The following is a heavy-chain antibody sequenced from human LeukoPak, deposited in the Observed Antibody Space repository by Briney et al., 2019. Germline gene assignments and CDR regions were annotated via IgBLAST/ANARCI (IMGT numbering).Heavy chain of an antibody. J-gene: IGHJ4*02. CDR1: GGSISSYY. Sequence: SETLSLTCTVPGGSISSYYWSWIRQPPGKGLEWIGYIYYSGSTNYNPSLKSRVTISVDTSKNQFSLKLSSVTAADTAVYYCARQGSGYYQPFDYWGQGTLVTVSS. CDR3: ARQGSGYYQPFDY. D-gene: IGHD3-22*01. CDR2: IYYSGST. V-gene: IGHV4-59*08.